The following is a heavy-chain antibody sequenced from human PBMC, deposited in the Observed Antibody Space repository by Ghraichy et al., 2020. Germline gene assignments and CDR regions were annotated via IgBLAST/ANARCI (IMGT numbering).Heavy chain of an antibody. CDR1: GGSFSGYY. J-gene: IGHJ6*03. V-gene: IGHV4-34*01. CDR2: INHSGST. Sequence: SETLSLTCAVYGGSFSGYYWSWIRQPPGKGLEWIGEINHSGSTNYNPSLKSRVTISVDTSKNQFSLKLSSVTAADTAVYYCARGVAHYYGSGSYYNDPGYYYYYYMDVWGKGTTVTVSS. D-gene: IGHD3-10*01. CDR3: ARGVAHYYGSGSYYNDPGYYYYYYMDV.